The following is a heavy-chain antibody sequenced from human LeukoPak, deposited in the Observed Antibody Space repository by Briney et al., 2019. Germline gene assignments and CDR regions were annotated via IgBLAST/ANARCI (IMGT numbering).Heavy chain of an antibody. CDR3: AKNDGSSWCSWFDP. Sequence: GGSLSLSCAASGFTFSSYGMHWIRQAPGKGLEWVAFIRYDGSNKYYADSVKGRFTISRDNSKNTLYLQMNSLRAEDTAVYYCAKNDGSSWCSWFDPWGQGTLVTVSS. CDR1: GFTFSSYG. D-gene: IGHD6-13*01. V-gene: IGHV3-30*02. J-gene: IGHJ5*02. CDR2: IRYDGSNK.